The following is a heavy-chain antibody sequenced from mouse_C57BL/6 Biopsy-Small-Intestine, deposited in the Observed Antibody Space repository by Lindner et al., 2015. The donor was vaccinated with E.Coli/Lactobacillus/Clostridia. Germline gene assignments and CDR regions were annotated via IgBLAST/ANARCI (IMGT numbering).Heavy chain of an antibody. CDR1: GFTFSDYG. Sequence: VQLQESGGGLVKPGGSLKLSCAASGFTFSDYGMHWVRQAPEKGLEWVAYISSGSSTIYYADTVEGRFTISRDNAKNTLFLQMTSLRSEDTAMYYCARTTTVVPDYWGQGTTLTVSS. D-gene: IGHD1-1*01. CDR2: ISSGSSTI. V-gene: IGHV5-17*01. J-gene: IGHJ2*01. CDR3: ARTTTVVPDY.